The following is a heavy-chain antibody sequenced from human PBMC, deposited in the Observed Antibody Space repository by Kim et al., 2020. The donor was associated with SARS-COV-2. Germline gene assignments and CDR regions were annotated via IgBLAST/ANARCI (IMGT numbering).Heavy chain of an antibody. D-gene: IGHD2-15*01. J-gene: IGHJ4*02. V-gene: IGHV3-23*01. CDR3: AKGVCSGGSCSFDY. Sequence: ADSVEGRFIVSRDNSESTLYLQMSSLRVEDTAVYYCAKGVCSGGSCSFDYWGQGTLVTVSS.